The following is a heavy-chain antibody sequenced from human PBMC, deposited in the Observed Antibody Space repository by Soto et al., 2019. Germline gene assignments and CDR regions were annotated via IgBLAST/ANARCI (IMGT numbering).Heavy chain of an antibody. CDR1: RFTFSSYW. CDR2: IKQEGSEK. V-gene: IGHV3-7*01. J-gene: IGHJ5*02. D-gene: IGHD2-15*01. CDR3: ARDIGYCSGGSCYSWFDP. Sequence: DGSLRLSCAASRFTFSSYWMSWVHQAPGKWLQQVPNIKQEGSEKYYVVSVKGRFTISRDNAKNSLYLQMNSLRAEDMAVYYCARDIGYCSGGSCYSWFDPWGQGTLVTVSS.